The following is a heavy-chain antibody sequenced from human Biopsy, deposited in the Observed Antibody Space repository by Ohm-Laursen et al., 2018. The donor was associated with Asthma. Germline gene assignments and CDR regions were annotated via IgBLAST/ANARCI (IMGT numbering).Heavy chain of an antibody. CDR3: ARSMIVADGSDAFDI. D-gene: IGHD3-22*01. CDR1: GYTFSSYQ. V-gene: IGHV1-46*01. J-gene: IGHJ3*02. CDR2: IKHISE. Sequence: ASVKVSCKASGYTFSSYQMHWVRQAPGQGLEWLGMIKHISEYAQKFQGRVTMARDTSTSTVYMELSSLRSEDTAVYYCARSMIVADGSDAFDIWGQGTMVTVSS.